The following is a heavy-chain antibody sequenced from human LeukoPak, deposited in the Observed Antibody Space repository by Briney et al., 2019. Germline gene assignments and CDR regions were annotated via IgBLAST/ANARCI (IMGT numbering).Heavy chain of an antibody. D-gene: IGHD3-16*01. CDR1: GFTFSSYA. V-gene: IGHV3-30-3*01. CDR3: ARPMGDY. Sequence: GGSLRLSCAASGFTFSSYAMHWVRQAPGKGLEWVAVISYDGSNKYYADSVKGRFTISRDNSKNTLYLQMNSLRAEDTAVYYCARPMGDYWGQGTLVTVSS. J-gene: IGHJ4*02. CDR2: ISYDGSNK.